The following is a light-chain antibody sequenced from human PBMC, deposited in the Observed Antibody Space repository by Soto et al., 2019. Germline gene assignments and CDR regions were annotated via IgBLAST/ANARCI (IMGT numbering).Light chain of an antibody. CDR1: SSDVGSYNL. J-gene: IGLJ3*02. CDR3: CSYAGGSAVV. Sequence: QSALTQPASVSGSPGQSITISCTGTSSDVGSYNLVSWYQLHPGKAPKLMIYEGSKRPSGISNRFSGSKSGNTASLTISGLQAEDEADYYCCSYAGGSAVVFGGGTQLTVL. CDR2: EGS. V-gene: IGLV2-23*01.